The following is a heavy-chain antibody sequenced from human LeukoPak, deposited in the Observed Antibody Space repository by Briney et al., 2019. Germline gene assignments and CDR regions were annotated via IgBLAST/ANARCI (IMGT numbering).Heavy chain of an antibody. CDR1: GGSFSGYY. CDR3: ARGAAVAALHWYFDL. D-gene: IGHD6-19*01. J-gene: IGHJ2*01. V-gene: IGHV4-34*01. CDR2: INHSGST. Sequence: SESLSLTCAVYGGSFSGYYWSWIRPPPGKRLEWIGGINHSGSTNYNPSLKSRVTVSVDTSKNQFSLKLSSVTAADTAVYYCARGAAVAALHWYFDLWGRGTLVTVYS.